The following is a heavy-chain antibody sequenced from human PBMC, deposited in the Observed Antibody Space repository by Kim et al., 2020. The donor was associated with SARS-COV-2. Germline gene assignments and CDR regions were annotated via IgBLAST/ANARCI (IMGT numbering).Heavy chain of an antibody. CDR3: ARDLSRGYYYSSGYYQYYYGLDV. J-gene: IGHJ6*02. CDR1: GGTFSTHG. Sequence: SVKVSCKASGGTFSTHGLSWVRQAPGQGLEWMGGITPVFGTTDYAQKFQGRVTITADDSTSTAYMELSSLRSEDTAVYYCARDLSRGYYYSSGYYQYYYGLDVWGQGTTVTVSS. CDR2: ITPVFGTT. V-gene: IGHV1-69*13. D-gene: IGHD3-22*01.